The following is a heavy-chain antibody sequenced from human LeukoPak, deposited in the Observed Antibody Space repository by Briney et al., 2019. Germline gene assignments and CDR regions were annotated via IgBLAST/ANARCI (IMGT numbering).Heavy chain of an antibody. D-gene: IGHD3-10*01. J-gene: IGHJ4*02. CDR2: IYTSGTT. CDR1: GGSISSAAYY. CDR3: ANERYGSGSYYKGSLDY. V-gene: IGHV4-61*02. Sequence: SETLSLTCTVSGGSISSAAYYWSWIRQPAGKGLEWIARIYTSGTTNYNPSLKSRVTISVDTSKNQFSLKLSSVTAADTALYYCANERYGSGSYYKGSLDYWGQGTLVTVSS.